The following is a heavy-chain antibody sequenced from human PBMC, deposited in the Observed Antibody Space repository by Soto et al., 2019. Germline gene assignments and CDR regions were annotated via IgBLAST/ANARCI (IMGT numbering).Heavy chain of an antibody. J-gene: IGHJ4*02. CDR1: GGSITGYY. Sequence: QVQLRESGPGLVRPSETLSFTCTVSGGSITGYYWSWIRQPPGKGLEWIGYIYDSGTTTYNAALKSRVTISADTSKNQFSLNLRSVTAADTAVYYCARRNYGEEGYFFDFWGQGLLVTVSS. CDR2: IYDSGTT. V-gene: IGHV4-59*08. D-gene: IGHD4-17*01. CDR3: ARRNYGEEGYFFDF.